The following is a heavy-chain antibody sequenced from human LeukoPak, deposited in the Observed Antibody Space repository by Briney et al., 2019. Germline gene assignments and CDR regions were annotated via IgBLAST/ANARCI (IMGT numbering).Heavy chain of an antibody. CDR2: IFYSGST. CDR3: ARVGRGLPPQYFDY. J-gene: IGHJ4*01. Sequence: SETLSLTCSVSGDSISSYYWSWIRQPPGKGLEWIGYIFYSGSTNYNPSLKSRVTISVDTSKNQFSLKLSSVTAADTAVYYCARVGRGLPPQYFDYWGQGTLVTVSS. CDR1: GDSISSYY. D-gene: IGHD1-14*01. V-gene: IGHV4-59*01.